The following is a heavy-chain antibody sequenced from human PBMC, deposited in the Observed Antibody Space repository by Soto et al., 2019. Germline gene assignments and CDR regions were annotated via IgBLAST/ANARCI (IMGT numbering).Heavy chain of an antibody. J-gene: IGHJ4*02. D-gene: IGHD5-12*01. CDR1: GYSFVSYW. CDR2: IYPGDSDS. V-gene: IGHV5-51*01. Sequence: GESLKISCKGSGYSFVSYWIAWVRQRPGRGLEWMGIIYPGDSDSTYSPSFQGQVTLSVDKSINTVFLQWSSLEASDTAMYYCARTDGYEIEYWGQGTQVTVSS. CDR3: ARTDGYEIEY.